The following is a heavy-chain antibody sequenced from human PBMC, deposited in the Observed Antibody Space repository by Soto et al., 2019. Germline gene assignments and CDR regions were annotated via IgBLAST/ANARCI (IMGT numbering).Heavy chain of an antibody. CDR1: GFTFSSYW. CDR3: ARDGAFYIAY. CDR2: INGDGTII. Sequence: GSLRLSCAASGFTFSSYWMYWVRQAPGKGPVWISRINGDGTIITYADSVRGRFTISRDNAKNTVHLQMDSLRVDDTAVYYCARDGAFYIAYWGQGTLVTVSS. J-gene: IGHJ4*02. V-gene: IGHV3-74*01. D-gene: IGHD3-3*01.